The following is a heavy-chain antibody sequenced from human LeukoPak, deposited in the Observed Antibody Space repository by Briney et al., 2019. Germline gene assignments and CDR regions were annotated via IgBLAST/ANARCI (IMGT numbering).Heavy chain of an antibody. CDR3: ASSVGAMVTYYYYGMDV. J-gene: IGHJ6*02. D-gene: IGHD5-18*01. CDR2: ISTYNGDT. CDR1: GYTFTDYY. V-gene: IGHV1-18*01. Sequence: ASVKVSCKASGYTFTDYYVTWVRQAPGQGLEWMGWISTYNGDTNYAQKFQGRVTMTTDTSTGTAYMELRSLRSDDTAVYYCASSVGAMVTYYYYGMDVWGQGTTVTVSS.